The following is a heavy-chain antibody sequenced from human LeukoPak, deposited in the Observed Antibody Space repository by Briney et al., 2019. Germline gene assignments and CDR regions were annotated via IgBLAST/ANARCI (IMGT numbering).Heavy chain of an antibody. Sequence: GRSLRLSCAASGFTFSSYAMHWVRQAPGKGLEWVALISYDGSNKYYADSVKGRFTISRDNSKNTLYLQMNSLRAEDTAVYYCARDRSGSYYNAPSYYFDYWGQGTLVTVSS. D-gene: IGHD3-10*01. CDR3: ARDRSGSYYNAPSYYFDY. J-gene: IGHJ4*02. CDR1: GFTFSSYA. CDR2: ISYDGSNK. V-gene: IGHV3-30-3*01.